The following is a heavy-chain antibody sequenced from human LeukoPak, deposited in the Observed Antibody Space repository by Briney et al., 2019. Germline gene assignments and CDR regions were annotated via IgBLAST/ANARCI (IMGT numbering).Heavy chain of an antibody. CDR2: IKPDSGAT. CDR3: ARDHDYGPDY. Sequence: ASVKVSCKASGYTFTVRYLHWLRQAPGQGLEWMGWIKPDSGATNFAQNFQGRVTTTSDTSINTAYMELSSLTSDDTATYYCARDHDYGPDYWGQGTLVTVSA. J-gene: IGHJ4*02. CDR1: GYTFTVRY. V-gene: IGHV1-2*02. D-gene: IGHD4/OR15-4a*01.